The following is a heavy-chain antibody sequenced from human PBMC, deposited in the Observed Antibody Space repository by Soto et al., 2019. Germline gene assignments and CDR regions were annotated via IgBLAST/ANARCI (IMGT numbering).Heavy chain of an antibody. CDR1: GFALSTGGVG. D-gene: IGHD2-21*02. V-gene: IGHV2-5*02. Sequence: QITLKESGPTLVKPTQTLTLTCTFSGFALSTGGVGVGWIRQPPGKALEWLALIYWDDDKRYSPSLKSRLTVTKDTSKSQVVLTMTNIDPVDTATYYCAHSRCGGDCLRSYSSHYYYGMDVWVQGTTVTVSS. J-gene: IGHJ6*02. CDR2: IYWDDDK. CDR3: AHSRCGGDCLRSYSSHYYYGMDV.